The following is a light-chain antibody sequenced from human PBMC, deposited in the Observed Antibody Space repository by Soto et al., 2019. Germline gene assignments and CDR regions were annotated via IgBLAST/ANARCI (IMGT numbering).Light chain of an antibody. Sequence: DIKMTQSPSTLSASVGDRVTITFRASQSISGWLAWYQQKPGKAPNLLIYKASTLESGVPSRFSGSGSGTEFTLTISSLQPDDFATYYCQQYNSYSKMFGQGTKV. J-gene: IGKJ1*01. CDR3: QQYNSYSKM. CDR2: KAS. V-gene: IGKV1-5*03. CDR1: QSISGW.